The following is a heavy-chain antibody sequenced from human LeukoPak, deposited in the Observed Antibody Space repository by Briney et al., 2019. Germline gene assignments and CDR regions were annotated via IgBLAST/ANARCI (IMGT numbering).Heavy chain of an antibody. CDR2: INHSGST. V-gene: IGHV4-34*01. D-gene: IGHD2-2*01. CDR1: GGSSSGYY. J-gene: IGHJ5*02. CDR3: ANRFVVVPAAIFTSAGSWFDP. Sequence: SETLSLTCAVYGGSSSGYYWSWIRQPPGKGLEWIGEINHSGSTNYNPSLKSRVTISVDTSKNQFSLKLSSVTAADTAVYYCANRFVVVPAAIFTSAGSWFDPWGQGTLVTVSS.